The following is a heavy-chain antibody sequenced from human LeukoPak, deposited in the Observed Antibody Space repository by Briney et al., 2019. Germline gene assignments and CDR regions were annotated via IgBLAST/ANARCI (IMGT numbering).Heavy chain of an antibody. D-gene: IGHD1-26*01. Sequence: PGGSLRLSCAASGFTFSNAWMSWVRQAPGKGLEWVGRIKSKTDGGTTDYAAPVKGRFTISRDDSKNTLYLQMNSLKTEDTAVYYCTTDWMAPTLLPRNYYYGMDVWGQGTTVTVSS. CDR2: IKSKTDGGTT. V-gene: IGHV3-15*01. CDR3: TTDWMAPTLLPRNYYYGMDV. CDR1: GFTFSNAW. J-gene: IGHJ6*02.